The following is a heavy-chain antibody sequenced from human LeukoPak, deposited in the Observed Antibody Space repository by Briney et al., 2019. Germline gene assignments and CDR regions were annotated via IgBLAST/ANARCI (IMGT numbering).Heavy chain of an antibody. V-gene: IGHV4-30-4*01. D-gene: IGHD2-15*01. CDR2: IYSNGFT. J-gene: IGHJ5*02. Sequence: KSSGTLSLTCTLSGASINSDDYCWSWVRQSPGKGLEWIGYIYSNGFTYYNPFLKSRLTISVDTSKNQFSLRLTSVTAADTAVYFCAREHPLSGGFYPYWFDPWGRGTLVTVSS. CDR1: GASINSDDYC. CDR3: AREHPLSGGFYPYWFDP.